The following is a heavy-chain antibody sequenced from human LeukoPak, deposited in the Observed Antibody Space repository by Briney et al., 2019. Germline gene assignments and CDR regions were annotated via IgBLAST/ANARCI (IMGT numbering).Heavy chain of an antibody. J-gene: IGHJ4*02. Sequence: SETLSLTCTVSGGSISSSSYYWGWIRQPPGKGLEWIGSIYYSGSTYYNPSLKSRVTISVDTSKNQFSLKLSSVTAADTAVYYCARRRVTQRWLQLAYYFDYWGQGTLVTVSS. D-gene: IGHD5-24*01. CDR1: GGSISSSSYY. CDR3: ARRRVTQRWLQLAYYFDY. V-gene: IGHV4-39*07. CDR2: IYYSGST.